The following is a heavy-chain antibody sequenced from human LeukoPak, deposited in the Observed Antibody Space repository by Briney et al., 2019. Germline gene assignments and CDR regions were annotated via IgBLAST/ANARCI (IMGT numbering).Heavy chain of an antibody. CDR2: ISGSGGST. J-gene: IGHJ4*02. Sequence: GGSLRLSCAASGFTFSSYAMIWVRQAPGKGLEWVSAISGSGGSTYYADSVKGRFTISRDNSKNTLYLQMNSLRAEDTAVYYCAKEEEAAAGIRGGPFDYWGQGTLVTVSS. D-gene: IGHD6-13*01. CDR1: GFTFSSYA. V-gene: IGHV3-23*01. CDR3: AKEEEAAAGIRGGPFDY.